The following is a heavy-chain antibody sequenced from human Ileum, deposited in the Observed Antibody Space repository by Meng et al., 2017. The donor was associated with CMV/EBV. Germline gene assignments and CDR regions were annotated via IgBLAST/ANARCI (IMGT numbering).Heavy chain of an antibody. V-gene: IGHV3-21*01. D-gene: IGHD2-15*01. CDR3: ARDLGDIVYDYYGMDV. Sequence: GGSLRLSCAASGFTVSSNSMSWVRQAPGKGLEWVSSITTSSSYIFYADSVKGRFTTSRHNAKNSLYLQMNSLRADDTAVYYCARDLGDIVYDYYGMDVWGQGTTVTVSS. CDR1: GFTVSSNS. J-gene: IGHJ6*02. CDR2: ITTSSSYI.